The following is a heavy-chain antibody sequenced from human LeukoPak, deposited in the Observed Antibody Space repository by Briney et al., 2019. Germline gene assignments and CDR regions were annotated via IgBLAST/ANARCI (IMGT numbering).Heavy chain of an antibody. D-gene: IGHD5-18*01. V-gene: IGHV3-11*01. CDR1: GFTFSDYY. CDR3: ARTYSYGYISYYFDY. Sequence: GGSRRLSCAASGFTFSDYYMSWIRQAPGKGLEWVSYISSSGSTIYYADSVKGRFTISRDNAKNSLYLQMNSLRAEDTAVYYCARTYSYGYISYYFDYWGQGTLVTVSS. J-gene: IGHJ4*02. CDR2: ISSSGSTI.